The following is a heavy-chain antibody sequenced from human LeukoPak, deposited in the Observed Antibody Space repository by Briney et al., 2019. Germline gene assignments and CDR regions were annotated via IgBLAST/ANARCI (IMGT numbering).Heavy chain of an antibody. D-gene: IGHD3-10*01. CDR3: ARVGGRAYYGSGSYYRGNWFDP. CDR1: GGSFSGYY. CDR2: INHSGST. V-gene: IGHV4-34*01. J-gene: IGHJ5*02. Sequence: SETLSLTCAVYGGSFSGYYWSWIRQPPGKGLEWIGEINHSGSTNYNPSLKSQVTISVDTSKNQFSLKLSSVTAADTAVYYCARVGGRAYYGSGSYYRGNWFDPWGQGTLVTVSS.